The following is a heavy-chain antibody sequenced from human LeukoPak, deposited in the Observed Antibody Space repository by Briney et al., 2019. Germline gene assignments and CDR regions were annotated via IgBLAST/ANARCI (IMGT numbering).Heavy chain of an antibody. J-gene: IGHJ6*03. Sequence: PSETLSLTCTVSGDSISSSTYYWGWIRQPPGKGLEWIGSIYYSGSTYYNPSLKSRVTISVDTSKNQFSLKLSSVTAADTAVYYCARHPNYFYYYYMDVWGKGTTVTISS. V-gene: IGHV4-39*01. CDR1: GDSISSSTYY. CDR3: ARHPNYFYYYYMDV. CDR2: IYYSGST.